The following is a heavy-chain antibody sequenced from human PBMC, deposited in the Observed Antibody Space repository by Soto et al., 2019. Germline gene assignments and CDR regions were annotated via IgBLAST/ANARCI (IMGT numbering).Heavy chain of an antibody. CDR2: IWFDGSNK. V-gene: IGHV3-33*01. J-gene: IGHJ2*01. CDR1: GFSFSNYG. CDR3: ARAPYSSDRSSSQRYPIYWFLDL. Sequence: WGSLRRSCAASGFSFSNYGMHWVRQAPGEGLEWVAVIWFDGSNKYYVDSVKGRFTISRDDSKNTLFLQMDSLRAADTAGYYCARAPYSSDRSSSQRYPIYWFLDLWRRGTLITVSS. D-gene: IGHD3-22*01.